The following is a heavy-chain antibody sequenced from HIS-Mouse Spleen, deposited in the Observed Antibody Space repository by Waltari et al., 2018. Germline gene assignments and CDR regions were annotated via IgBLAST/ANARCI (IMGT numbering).Heavy chain of an antibody. CDR3: ARDLELDAFDI. CDR2: INRDGSST. Sequence: EVQLVESGGGLVQPGGSLSLSCAASGFTFSSYWMHWVRQAPGKGLVWVSRINRDGSSTSYADSVKGRFTISRDNAKNTLYLQMNSLRAEDTAVYYCARDLELDAFDIWGQGTMVTVSS. CDR1: GFTFSSYW. J-gene: IGHJ3*02. D-gene: IGHD1-1*01. V-gene: IGHV3-74*01.